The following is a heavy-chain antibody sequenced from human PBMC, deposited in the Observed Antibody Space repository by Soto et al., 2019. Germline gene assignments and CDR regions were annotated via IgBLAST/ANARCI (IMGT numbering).Heavy chain of an antibody. Sequence: QGHLQESGPGLVQPSETLSLTCTVSGVSISSDCWSWIRQPPGKGLEWIGYVYHSGGSSYNPSLKRRVPLSIDTTSSQFALKLTSVTAADTPVYFCARCPFSRECRHYFYMDVWAKGTTVTVSS. CDR3: ARCPFSRECRHYFYMDV. CDR1: GVSISSDC. V-gene: IGHV4-59*13. D-gene: IGHD3-3*01. J-gene: IGHJ6*03. CDR2: VYHSGGS.